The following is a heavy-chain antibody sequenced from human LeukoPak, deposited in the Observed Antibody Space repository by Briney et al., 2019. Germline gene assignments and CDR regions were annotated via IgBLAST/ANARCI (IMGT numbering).Heavy chain of an antibody. CDR1: GFTFSSYA. CDR2: ISGSGGST. J-gene: IGHJ4*02. CDR3: AKPGITMVRGAVPPYFDY. Sequence: GGSLRLSCAASGFTFSSYAMSWVRQAPGKGLEWVSAISGSGGSTYYTDSVKGRFTISRDNSKNTLYLQMNSLRAEDTAVYYCAKPGITMVRGAVPPYFDYWGQGTLVTVSS. D-gene: IGHD3-10*01. V-gene: IGHV3-23*01.